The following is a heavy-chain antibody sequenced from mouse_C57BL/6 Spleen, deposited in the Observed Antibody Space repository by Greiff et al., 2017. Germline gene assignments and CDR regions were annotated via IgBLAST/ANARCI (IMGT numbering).Heavy chain of an antibody. V-gene: IGHV2-5*01. CDR1: GFSLTSYG. CDR2: IWRGGST. D-gene: IGHD1-1*01. Sequence: QVQLKESGPGLVQPSQSLSITCTVSGFSLTSYGVHWVRQSPGKGLEWLGVIWRGGSTDYNAAFMSRLRITKDNSKSQVFFKMNSLQADDTAIYYCAKTDGSSSYWYFDVWGTGTTVTVSS. CDR3: AKTDGSSSYWYFDV. J-gene: IGHJ1*03.